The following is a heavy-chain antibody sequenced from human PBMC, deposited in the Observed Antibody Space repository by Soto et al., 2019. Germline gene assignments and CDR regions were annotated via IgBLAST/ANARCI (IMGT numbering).Heavy chain of an antibody. Sequence: ASVKVSCKASGYTFTRSGISWVRQAPGQGPEWMGWISSYNGDTNYAQTFQGRVTMTTDTSTSTAFLELRSLRAEDTVVYYCAKDLSAYTYGHYYYYYGMDVWGQGTTVTVSS. J-gene: IGHJ6*02. CDR2: ISSYNGDT. D-gene: IGHD5-18*01. CDR1: GYTFTRSG. V-gene: IGHV1-18*01. CDR3: AKDLSAYTYGHYYYYYGMDV.